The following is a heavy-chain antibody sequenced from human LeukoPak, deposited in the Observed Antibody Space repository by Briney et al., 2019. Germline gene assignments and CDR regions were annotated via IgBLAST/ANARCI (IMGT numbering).Heavy chain of an antibody. CDR1: GYTFTSYD. J-gene: IGHJ6*03. CDR3: ARGGERCSSTSCYYYYYMDV. CDR2: MNPNSGNT. V-gene: IGHV1-8*01. D-gene: IGHD2-2*01. Sequence: SVKVSCKASGYTFTSYDINWVRQATGQGLEWMGWMNPNSGNTGYAQKFQGRVTMTRNTSISTAYMELSSLRSEDTAVYYCARGGERCSSTSCYYYYYMDVWGKGTTVTVSS.